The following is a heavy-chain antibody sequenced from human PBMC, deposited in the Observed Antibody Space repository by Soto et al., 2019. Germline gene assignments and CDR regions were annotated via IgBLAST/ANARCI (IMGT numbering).Heavy chain of an antibody. Sequence: QVQLQQWGAGLLKPSETLSLTCAVYGGSFSGYYWSWIRQPPGKGLEWIGEINHSGSTNYNPSLKRRVTISVDTSKNQFSLKLSSVTAADTAVYYCARGLEFCSSTSCYVTGAFDIWGQGTMVTVSS. D-gene: IGHD2-2*01. J-gene: IGHJ3*02. V-gene: IGHV4-34*01. CDR2: INHSGST. CDR1: GGSFSGYY. CDR3: ARGLEFCSSTSCYVTGAFDI.